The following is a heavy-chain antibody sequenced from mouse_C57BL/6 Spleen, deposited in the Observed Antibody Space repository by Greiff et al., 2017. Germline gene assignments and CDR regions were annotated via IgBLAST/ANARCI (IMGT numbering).Heavy chain of an antibody. Sequence: EVKLQQSGPELVKPGASVKMSCKASGYTFTDYNMHWVKQSHGKSLEWIGYINPNNGGTSYNQKFKGKATLTVNKSSSTAYMELRSLTSEDSAVYYCARGAYYGSSGGFAYWGQGTLVTVSA. J-gene: IGHJ3*01. V-gene: IGHV1-22*01. CDR2: INPNNGGT. D-gene: IGHD1-1*01. CDR3: ARGAYYGSSGGFAY. CDR1: GYTFTDYN.